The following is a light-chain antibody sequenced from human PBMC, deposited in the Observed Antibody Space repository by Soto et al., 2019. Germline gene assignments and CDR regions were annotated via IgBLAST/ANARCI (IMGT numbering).Light chain of an antibody. CDR3: QQHNSYPWT. J-gene: IGKJ1*01. CDR1: QSISSW. CDR2: DAS. Sequence: DIPMTQSPSTLSASVGGRLTITCRASQSISSWLAWYQQKQGKAPKIMIYDASSLESGVPSRFSGSGSGTEFNLTISSLQTDDFATYYCQQHNSYPWTFGQGTKVDIK. V-gene: IGKV1-5*01.